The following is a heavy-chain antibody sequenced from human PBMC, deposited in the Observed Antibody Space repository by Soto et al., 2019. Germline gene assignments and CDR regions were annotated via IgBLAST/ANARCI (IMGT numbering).Heavy chain of an antibody. CDR1: GYTFTNYA. J-gene: IGHJ5*02. CDR2: INAGNGNT. CDR3: ARDSQVLMVYAINWFAP. Sequence: GASVKVSCKASGYTFTNYAISWVRQAPGQRLEWMGWINAGNGNTKYSQKFQGRVTITRDTSASTAYMELSSLRSEDTAVYYCARDSQVLMVYAINWFAPWGQGTLVTVSS. V-gene: IGHV1-3*01. D-gene: IGHD2-8*01.